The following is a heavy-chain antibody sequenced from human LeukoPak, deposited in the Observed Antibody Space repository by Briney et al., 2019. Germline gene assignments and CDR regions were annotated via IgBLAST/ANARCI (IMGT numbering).Heavy chain of an antibody. CDR1: GYSISSGYY. D-gene: IGHD6-19*01. Sequence: SETLSLTCAVSGYSISSGYYWGWIRQPPGKGLEWIGNISHTGSTYCNPSLKSRVTISVDTSKNQFSLKLSSVTAADTAVYYCARGQDSSGWFGTLNYWGQGTLVTVSS. V-gene: IGHV4-38-2*01. J-gene: IGHJ4*02. CDR3: ARGQDSSGWFGTLNY. CDR2: ISHTGST.